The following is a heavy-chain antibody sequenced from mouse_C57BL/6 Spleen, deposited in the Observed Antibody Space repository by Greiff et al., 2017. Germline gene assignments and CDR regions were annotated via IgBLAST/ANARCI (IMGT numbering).Heavy chain of an antibody. V-gene: IGHV1-82*01. Sequence: VQLQQSGPELVKPGASVKISCKASGYAFSSYWMNWVKQRPGKGLEWIGRIYPEDGDTNYNGKFKGKATLTADKSSSTAYMQLSSLTSDYSAVYYFASERYCSLAYWGQGTLVTVSA. J-gene: IGHJ3*01. CDR3: ASERYCSLAY. CDR2: IYPEDGDT. CDR1: GYAFSSYW.